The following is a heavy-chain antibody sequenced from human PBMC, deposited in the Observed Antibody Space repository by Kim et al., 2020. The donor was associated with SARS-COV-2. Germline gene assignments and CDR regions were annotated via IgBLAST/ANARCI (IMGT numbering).Heavy chain of an antibody. Sequence: PRSRVTISVDTSKNQCSLKLSSVTAADTAVYYCARLGGSIAAAGTGWFDPWGQGTLVTVSS. V-gene: IGHV4-39*01. J-gene: IGHJ5*02. CDR3: ARLGGSIAAAGTGWFDP. D-gene: IGHD6-13*01.